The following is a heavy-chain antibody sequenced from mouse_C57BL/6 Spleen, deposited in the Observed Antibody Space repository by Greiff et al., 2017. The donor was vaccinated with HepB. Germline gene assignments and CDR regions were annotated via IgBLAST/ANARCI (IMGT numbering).Heavy chain of an antibody. CDR1: GYTFTSYW. D-gene: IGHD2-1*01. CDR2: IDPSDSYT. CDR3: SYGNWYFDV. J-gene: IGHJ1*03. Sequence: QVQLQQPGAELVRPGPSVKLSCKASGYTFTSYWMHWVKQRPGQGLEWIGVIDPSDSYTNYNQKFKGKATLTVDTSSSTAYMQLSSLTSEDSAVYYCSYGNWYFDVWGTGTTVTVSS. V-gene: IGHV1-59*01.